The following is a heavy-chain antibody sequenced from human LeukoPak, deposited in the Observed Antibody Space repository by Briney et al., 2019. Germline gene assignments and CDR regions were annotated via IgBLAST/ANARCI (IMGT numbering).Heavy chain of an antibody. V-gene: IGHV3-48*03. CDR3: ARLAYGSGPYGMDV. Sequence: GGSLRLSCAASGFTCSSYEMNWVRQDPGKGLEWVSYISSSGSTIYYADSVKGRFTISRDNAKNSLYLQMNSLRAEDTAVYYCARLAYGSGPYGMDVWGKGTTVTVSS. J-gene: IGHJ6*04. CDR1: GFTCSSYE. CDR2: ISSSGSTI. D-gene: IGHD3-10*01.